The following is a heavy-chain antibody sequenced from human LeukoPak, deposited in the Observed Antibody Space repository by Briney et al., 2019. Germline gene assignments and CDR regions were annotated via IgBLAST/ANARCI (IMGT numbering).Heavy chain of an antibody. J-gene: IGHJ6*02. CDR1: GFTFSSYS. D-gene: IGHD2-2*01. Sequence: PGGSLRRSCAASGFTFSSYSMNWVRQAPGKGLEWVSSISSSGSYIYYADSVKGRFTISRDNAKNSLYLQMNSLRAEDTAVYYCAREWLPAASLDVWGQGTTVTVSS. CDR3: AREWLPAASLDV. V-gene: IGHV3-21*01. CDR2: ISSSGSYI.